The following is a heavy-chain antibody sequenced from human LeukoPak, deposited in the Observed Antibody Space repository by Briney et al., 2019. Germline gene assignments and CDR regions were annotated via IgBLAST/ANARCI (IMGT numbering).Heavy chain of an antibody. CDR1: GFTLRGYL. V-gene: IGHV3-7*01. J-gene: IGHJ4*02. CDR3: ARDSSAAPHAY. Sequence: GGSLRHSCAASGFTLRGYLMSWVRQAPGKGLEWVANIKEEGSEKYYVDSVKGRFIICRDNAKNSLYLQMNSLRAEDTAVYYCARDSSAAPHAYWGQGTLVTVFS. CDR2: IKEEGSEK. D-gene: IGHD2-15*01.